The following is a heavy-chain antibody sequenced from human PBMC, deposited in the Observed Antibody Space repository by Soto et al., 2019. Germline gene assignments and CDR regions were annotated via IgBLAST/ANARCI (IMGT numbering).Heavy chain of an antibody. CDR3: SRGGASSSWLGPFDY. Sequence: QVQLVQSGAELKKPGSSVKVSCKASGGTFSSYTISWVRQAPGQGLEWMGRIIPSLGIANYAEKFRGRVTITADKSTSTAYMELSSLRSEGTAVYYCSRGGASSSWLGPFDYWGQGTLVTVSS. CDR1: GGTFSSYT. V-gene: IGHV1-69*02. CDR2: IIPSLGIA. D-gene: IGHD6-13*01. J-gene: IGHJ4*02.